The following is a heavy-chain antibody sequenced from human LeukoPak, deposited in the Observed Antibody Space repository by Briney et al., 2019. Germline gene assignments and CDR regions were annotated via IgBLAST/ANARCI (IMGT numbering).Heavy chain of an antibody. CDR3: AKDIQGSY. V-gene: IGHV3-7*03. Sequence: GGSLRLSCAASGFTFTRYWMSWVGQAPGQGLEWVANIAKDGSEKFYVSSVKRRFTISRDNSKNTLYLQMNRLRAEDTAIYYCAKDIQGSYWGQGTLVTVSS. J-gene: IGHJ4*02. CDR2: IAKDGSEK. CDR1: GFTFTRYW. D-gene: IGHD2-21*01.